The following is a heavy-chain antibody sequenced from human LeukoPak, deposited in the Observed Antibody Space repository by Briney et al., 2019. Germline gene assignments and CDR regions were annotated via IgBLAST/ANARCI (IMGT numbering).Heavy chain of an antibody. CDR2: ISYDGGNK. D-gene: IGHD5-24*01. CDR3: AKSDDRAAFDI. CDR1: GFTFSSYG. Sequence: GRTLRLSCAASGFTFSSYGMHWIRQAPGKGLEWMAVISYDGGNKSYVDSVKGRFTISRDNYKNTLYLQMNSLRAEDTAVYYCAKSDDRAAFDIWGQGTMVTVSS. V-gene: IGHV3-30*18. J-gene: IGHJ3*02.